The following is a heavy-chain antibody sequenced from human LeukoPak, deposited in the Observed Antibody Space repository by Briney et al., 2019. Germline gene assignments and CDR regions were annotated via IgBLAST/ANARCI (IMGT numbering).Heavy chain of an antibody. CDR1: GFTFSSYT. D-gene: IGHD6-13*01. CDR2: ISSSSSYI. CDR3: ARGRRRIAAPGATPPAPYFDF. J-gene: IGHJ4*02. V-gene: IGHV3-21*01. Sequence: GGSLRLSCAASGFTFSSYTMNWVRQAPGKGLEWFSSISSSSSYIYYADSVKGRFTISRDNAKNSLYLQMNSLRAEDTAVYYCARGRRRIAAPGATPPAPYFDFWGQGTLVTVSS.